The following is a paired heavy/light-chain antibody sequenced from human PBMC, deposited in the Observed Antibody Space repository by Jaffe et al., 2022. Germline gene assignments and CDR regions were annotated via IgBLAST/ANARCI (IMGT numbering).Light chain of an antibody. J-gene: IGKJ2*01. CDR2: KAS. CDR1: QSISTW. CDR3: QQYNSYPT. V-gene: IGKV1-5*03. Sequence: DIQMTQSPSTLSASVGDRVTLTCRASQSISTWLAWYQQKPGKAPKLLIYKASLLESGVPSRFSGSGSGTEFTLTISSLQPDDFATYYCQQYNSYPTFGQGTKLEIK.
Heavy chain of an antibody. CDR2: ISGSGDKT. Sequence: EVQLLQSGGGLVQRGGSLRLSCAASGFTFSNYAMSWVRQAPGKGLEWVSGISGSGDKTYYADSVKGRFTISRDNSKNTLYLQMNSLRAEDTAVYYCASPGSYDFWTGHYFDYWGQGTLVTVSS. CDR1: GFTFSNYA. J-gene: IGHJ4*02. CDR3: ASPGSYDFWTGHYFDY. V-gene: IGHV3-23*01. D-gene: IGHD3-3*01.